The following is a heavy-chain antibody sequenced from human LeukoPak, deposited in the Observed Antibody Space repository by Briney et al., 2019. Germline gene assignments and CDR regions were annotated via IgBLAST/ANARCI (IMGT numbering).Heavy chain of an antibody. CDR2: ISGSGSVS. CDR1: GFTFSSYS. Sequence: GGSLRLSCAASGFTFSSYSMNWVRQAPGKGLEWISYISGSGSVSYYEDSVKGRFTISRDNSKNSLYLQMNSLRTEDTALYYCAKDVGHGGNPDYWGQGTLVTVSS. V-gene: IGHV3-48*04. D-gene: IGHD4-23*01. CDR3: AKDVGHGGNPDY. J-gene: IGHJ4*02.